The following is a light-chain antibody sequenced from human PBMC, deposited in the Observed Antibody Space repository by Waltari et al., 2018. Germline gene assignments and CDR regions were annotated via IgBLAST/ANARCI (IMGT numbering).Light chain of an antibody. Sequence: LVPTKSPSASASLCPSVKLTCSLSSGYSSNVIAWFRQQPGKGPRYLMKVNSDGSHRKGDDIPDRFSASNSGTEYYLTISSLQSEDEADYYCQTGGHGTWVFGGGTKLTVL. CDR3: QTGGHGTWV. J-gene: IGLJ3*02. V-gene: IGLV4-69*01. CDR1: SGYSSNV. CDR2: VNSDGSH.